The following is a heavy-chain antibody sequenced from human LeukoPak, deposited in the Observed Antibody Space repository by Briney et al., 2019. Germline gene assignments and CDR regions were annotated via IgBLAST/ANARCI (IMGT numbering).Heavy chain of an antibody. J-gene: IGHJ4*02. CDR1: GFTFSNVW. V-gene: IGHV3-15*01. CDR3: STGSPASGGLFDY. Sequence: GSLRLSCAASGFTFSNVWMNWVRQAPGKGLEWVGRIKSKTDGGTTDYAAPVKGRFTISRDDSKNTLYLQLNSLRTGDTAVYYCSTGSPASGGLFDYWGQGTLVTVSS. CDR2: IKSKTDGGTT. D-gene: IGHD6-13*01.